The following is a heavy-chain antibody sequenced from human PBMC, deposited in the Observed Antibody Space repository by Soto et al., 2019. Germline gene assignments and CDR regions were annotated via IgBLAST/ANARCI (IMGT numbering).Heavy chain of an antibody. V-gene: IGHV3-23*01. D-gene: IGHD2-2*01. CDR3: AKDYHCSSKSCYVEGYYFDY. Sequence: PGGSLRLSCAASGFTFSSYAMSWVRQAPGKGLEWVSAISGSGGSTYYADSVKGRFTISRDNSKNTLYLQMNSLRAEDTAVYYCAKDYHCSSKSCYVEGYYFDYWGQGTLVTVSS. J-gene: IGHJ4*02. CDR1: GFTFSSYA. CDR2: ISGSGGST.